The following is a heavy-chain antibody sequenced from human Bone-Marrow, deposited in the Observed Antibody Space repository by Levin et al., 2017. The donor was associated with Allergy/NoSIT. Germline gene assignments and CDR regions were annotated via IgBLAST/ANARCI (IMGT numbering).Heavy chain of an antibody. Sequence: PGGSLRLSCSVSGFTFRSYDMMWVRQAPGKGPEWVSYISGSGWNIFYADSVKGRFTISRDNSRNTLYLQMNSLRPEDTALFYCARDRSHCSSGSCYSYDYFYGLDVWGLGTTVTVSS. CDR3: ARDRSHCSSGSCYSYDYFYGLDV. CDR1: GFTFRSYD. D-gene: IGHD2-2*02. CDR2: ISGSGWNI. J-gene: IGHJ6*02. V-gene: IGHV3-23*01.